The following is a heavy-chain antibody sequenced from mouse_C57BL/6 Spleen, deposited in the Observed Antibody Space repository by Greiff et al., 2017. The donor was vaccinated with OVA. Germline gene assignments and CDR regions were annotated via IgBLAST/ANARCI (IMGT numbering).Heavy chain of an antibody. J-gene: IGHJ1*03. Sequence: QVQLKQPGAELVMPGASVKLSCKASGYTFTSYWMHWVKQRPGQGLEWIGEIDPSDSYTNYNQKFKGKSTLTVDKSSSTAYMQLSSLTSEDSAVYYCARRGSYYSNYAWYFDVWGTGTTVTVSS. D-gene: IGHD2-5*01. CDR1: GYTFTSYW. CDR3: ARRGSYYSNYAWYFDV. V-gene: IGHV1-69*01. CDR2: IDPSDSYT.